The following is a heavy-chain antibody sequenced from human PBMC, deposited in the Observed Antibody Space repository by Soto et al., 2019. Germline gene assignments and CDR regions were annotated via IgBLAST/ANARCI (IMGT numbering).Heavy chain of an antibody. D-gene: IGHD3-16*01. CDR3: ARDGCLTATCAGGGNGFAP. CDR2: INPSGGRT. CDR1: GYTFTTYY. V-gene: IGHV1-46*01. J-gene: IGHJ5*02. Sequence: QVQLVQSGAEVKKPGASVRISCKASGYTFTTYYMHWVRQAPGQGLEWIGIINPSGGRTTYAQNFQGRVTMTRDTSTSTVYMEVSSLRSEDTAIYYCARDGCLTATCAGGGNGFAPWGQGTPVTVSS.